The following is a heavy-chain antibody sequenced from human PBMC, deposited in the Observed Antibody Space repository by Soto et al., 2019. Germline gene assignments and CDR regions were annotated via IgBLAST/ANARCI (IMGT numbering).Heavy chain of an antibody. CDR2: IIPILGIA. D-gene: IGHD6-19*01. Sequence: ASVKVSCKASGGTFSSYTISWVRQAPGQGLEWMGRIIPILGIANYAQKFQGRVTITADKSTSTAYMELSSLRSEDTAVYYCARETNGYSSGWYYFDYWGQGTLVTVSS. CDR3: ARETNGYSSGWYYFDY. J-gene: IGHJ4*02. V-gene: IGHV1-69*04. CDR1: GGTFSSYT.